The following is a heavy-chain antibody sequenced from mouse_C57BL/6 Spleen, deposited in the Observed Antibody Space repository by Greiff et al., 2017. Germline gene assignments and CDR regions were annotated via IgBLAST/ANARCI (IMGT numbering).Heavy chain of an antibody. Sequence: QVQLQQPGAELVKPGASVKLSCKASGYTFTSYWMQWVKQRPGPGLEWIGEIDPSDSYTNYNQKFKGKATLTVDTSSSTAYMQLSTLTSEDSAVYYCARSYYGSSTAPFGYWGQGTTLTVSS. CDR3: ARSYYGSSTAPFGY. CDR1: GYTFTSYW. CDR2: IDPSDSYT. D-gene: IGHD1-1*01. V-gene: IGHV1-50*01. J-gene: IGHJ2*01.